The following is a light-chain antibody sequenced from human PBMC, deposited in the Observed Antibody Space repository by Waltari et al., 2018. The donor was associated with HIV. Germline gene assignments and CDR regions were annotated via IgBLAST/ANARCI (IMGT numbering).Light chain of an antibody. CDR1: QSVLNSSSNKNS. CDR3: QQHYTSPYT. V-gene: IGKV4-1*01. Sequence: DIVMTQSPDSLAVSLGERAPINCKSSQSVLNSSSNKNSLAWYQQKSGQPPKLLIYWASTRESGVPERFSGSGSGTDFTLTISSLQAADVAVYYCQQHYTSPYTFGQGTKLEIK. CDR2: WAS. J-gene: IGKJ2*01.